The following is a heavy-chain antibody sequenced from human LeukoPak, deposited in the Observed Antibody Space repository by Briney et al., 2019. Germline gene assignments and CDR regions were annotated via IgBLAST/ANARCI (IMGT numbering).Heavy chain of an antibody. J-gene: IGHJ4*02. CDR2: ISSSSSTI. CDR3: ATGTLGGWHYFDY. V-gene: IGHV3-48*01. CDR1: GFTFSSYS. Sequence: GGSLRLSXAASGFTFSSYSMNWVRQAPGKGMEWVSYISSSSSTIYYADSVKGRFTISRDNAKNSLYVQMNSLRAEDTAVYYCATGTLGGWHYFDYWGQGTLVTVSS. D-gene: IGHD2-15*01.